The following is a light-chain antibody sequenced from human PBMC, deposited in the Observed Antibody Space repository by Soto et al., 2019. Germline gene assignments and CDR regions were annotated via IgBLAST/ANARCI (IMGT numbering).Light chain of an antibody. V-gene: IGKV3-11*01. Sequence: EIVMTQSPSTLSVSPGERATLSCRASQSVTSTHLTWYQQNPGQAPRLLIFDASNRATGIPARFSGSGSGTDFTLTISSLEPEDFAVYYCQQHSNWPLTFGGGTKVDIK. CDR1: QSVTSTH. CDR2: DAS. CDR3: QQHSNWPLT. J-gene: IGKJ4*01.